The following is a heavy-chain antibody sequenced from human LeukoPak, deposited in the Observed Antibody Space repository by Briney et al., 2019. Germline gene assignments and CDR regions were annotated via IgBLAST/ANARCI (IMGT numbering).Heavy chain of an antibody. Sequence: PGGSLRLSCVGSGFTFSSYWMTWVRQAPGKGLEWVANIKDDGSEKYSVDSVKGRFTISRDNAKNLLYLQMSSLRAEDTAVYYCARHEGTVEMATVFDYWGQGILVTVSS. CDR2: IKDDGSEK. V-gene: IGHV3-7*01. CDR3: ARHEGTVEMATVFDY. CDR1: GFTFSSYW. J-gene: IGHJ4*02. D-gene: IGHD5-24*01.